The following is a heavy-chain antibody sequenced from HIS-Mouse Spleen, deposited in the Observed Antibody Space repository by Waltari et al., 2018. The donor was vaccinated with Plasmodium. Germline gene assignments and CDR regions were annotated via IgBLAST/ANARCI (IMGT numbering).Heavy chain of an antibody. CDR1: GGTFSSYA. J-gene: IGHJ4*02. V-gene: IGHV1-69*04. Sequence: QVQLVQSGAEVKKPGSSVKVSCKASGGTFSSYAIGWVRQAPGQGLEWRGRIIPILGIANYAQKFQGRVTITADKSTSTAYMELSSLRSEDTAVYYCARGGATGVAFTLDYWGQGTLVTVSS. CDR3: ARGGATGVAFTLDY. CDR2: IIPILGIA. D-gene: IGHD7-27*01.